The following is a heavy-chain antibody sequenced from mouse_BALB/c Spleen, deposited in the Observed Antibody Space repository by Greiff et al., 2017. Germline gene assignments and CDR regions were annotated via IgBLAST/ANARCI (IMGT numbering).Heavy chain of an antibody. V-gene: IGHV5-6-5*01. D-gene: IGHD1-1*01. Sequence: EVKVVESGGGLVKPGGSLKLSCAASGFTFSSYAMSWVRQTPEKRLEWVASISSGGSTYYPDSVKGRFTISRDNARNILYLQMSSLRSEDTAMYYCARGFITAVVGFDYWGQGTTLTVSS. CDR2: ISSGGST. CDR1: GFTFSSYA. CDR3: ARGFITAVVGFDY. J-gene: IGHJ2*01.